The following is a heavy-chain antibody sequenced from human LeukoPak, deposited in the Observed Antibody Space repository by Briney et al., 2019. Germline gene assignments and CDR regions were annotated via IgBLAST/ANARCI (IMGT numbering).Heavy chain of an antibody. CDR3: VRHDGRGGATMGALDS. CDR2: LYSGRTT. CDR1: TDSISSSGHH. V-gene: IGHV4-39*01. J-gene: IGHJ4*02. Sequence: SETLSLTCTVSTDSISSSGHHWGWIRQSPGKGLEWIGSLYSGRTTYYNPSLNSRATISVVTSKNQFSLQLNSPTAADTAVYYCVRHDGRGGATMGALDSWGQGSLVTVSS. D-gene: IGHD5-12*01.